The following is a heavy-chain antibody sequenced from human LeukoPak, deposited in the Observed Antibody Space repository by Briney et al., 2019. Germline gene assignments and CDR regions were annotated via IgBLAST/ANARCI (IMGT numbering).Heavy chain of an antibody. CDR1: GYTFTSYY. CDR2: INPSGGST. J-gene: IGHJ6*04. CDR3: ARDYGDFYDYYYYYGMDV. Sequence: ASVKVSCKASGYTFTSYYMHWVRQAPGQGLEWMGIINPSGGSTSYAQKFQGRVTMTRDTSTSTVYMELSSLRSEDTAVYYCARDYGDFYDYYYYYGMDVWDKGTTVTVSS. D-gene: IGHD4-17*01. V-gene: IGHV1-46*01.